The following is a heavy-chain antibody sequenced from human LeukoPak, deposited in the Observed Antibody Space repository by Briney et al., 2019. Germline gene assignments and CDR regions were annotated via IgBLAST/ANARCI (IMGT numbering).Heavy chain of an antibody. Sequence: GGSLRLSCAASGFTFSSYVMSWVRQTPGKGLEWVSAIRGSGDDTYYADSVKGRFTISRDNSKNTLYLQMNSLRAEDTAVYYCAKGCSGGSCYSFDYWGQGTLVTVSS. V-gene: IGHV3-23*01. D-gene: IGHD2-15*01. J-gene: IGHJ4*02. CDR1: GFTFSSYV. CDR2: IRGSGDDT. CDR3: AKGCSGGSCYSFDY.